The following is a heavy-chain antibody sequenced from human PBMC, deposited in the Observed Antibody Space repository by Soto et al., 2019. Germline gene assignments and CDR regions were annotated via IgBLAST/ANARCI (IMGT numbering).Heavy chain of an antibody. CDR1: GGSFSGYY. D-gene: IGHD3-10*01. Sequence: SETLSLTCAVYGGSFSGYYWSWIRQPPGKGLEWIGEINHSGSTNYNPSLKSRVTISVDTSKNQFSLKLSSVTAADTAVYYCARARAGNFYIWGQGTLVTVSS. V-gene: IGHV4-34*01. CDR3: ARARAGNFYI. J-gene: IGHJ4*02. CDR2: INHSGST.